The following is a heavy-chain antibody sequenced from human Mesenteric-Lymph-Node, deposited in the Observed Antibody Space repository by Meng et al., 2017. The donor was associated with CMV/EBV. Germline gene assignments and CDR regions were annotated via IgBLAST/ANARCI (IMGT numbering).Heavy chain of an antibody. D-gene: IGHD4-23*01. CDR2: INHSGST. J-gene: IGHJ4*02. CDR1: GGSFRGYY. V-gene: IGHV4-34*01. Sequence: QGLDQRWVAGMLEPSGTLALSCAVDGGSFRGYYWSWIRQPPGKGLEWIGEINHSGSTNYNPSLKSRVTISVDTSKNQFSLKLSSVTAADTAVYYCARHQRWLKSEGGFNYWGQGTLVTVSS. CDR3: ARHQRWLKSEGGFNY.